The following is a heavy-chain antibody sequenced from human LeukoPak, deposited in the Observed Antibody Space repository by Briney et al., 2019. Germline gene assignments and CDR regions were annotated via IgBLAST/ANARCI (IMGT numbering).Heavy chain of an antibody. D-gene: IGHD5-18*01. V-gene: IGHV3-64D*06. CDR1: GFTFTTYV. J-gene: IGHJ4*02. Sequence: GGSLRLSCAAFGFTFTTYVMHWVRQAPGKGLEHVSTINTNGGSTYYADSVKGRFTISRDNSKDTLYLQMSSLRVEDTAVYYCVKGRYSHDSWGQGTLVIVSS. CDR3: VKGRYSHDS. CDR2: INTNGGST.